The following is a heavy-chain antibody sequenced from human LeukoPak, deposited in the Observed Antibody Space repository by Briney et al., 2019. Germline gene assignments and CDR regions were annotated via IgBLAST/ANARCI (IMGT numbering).Heavy chain of an antibody. CDR2: INPNSGGT. J-gene: IGHJ4*02. CDR1: GYTFTGYY. D-gene: IGHD4-23*01. V-gene: IGHV1-2*02. Sequence: ASVKVSCKASGYTFTGYYMHWVRQAPGQGLEWMGWINPNSGGTNYAQKFQGRVTMTRDTSISTAYMELRRLRSDDTAVYYCARDYGGNQHPNYWGQGTLVTVSS. CDR3: ARDYGGNQHPNY.